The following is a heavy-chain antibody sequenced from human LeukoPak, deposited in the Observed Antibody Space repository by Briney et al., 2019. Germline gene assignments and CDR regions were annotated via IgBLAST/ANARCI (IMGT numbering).Heavy chain of an antibody. V-gene: IGHV1-2*02. D-gene: IGHD2-2*01. CDR3: ARGLGVPAETTTLFDY. CDR1: GYTFTVYY. J-gene: IGHJ4*02. Sequence: ASVKVSCKASGYTFTVYYMHWVRQAPGQGLEWLAWINPNSGGTNYVQNFQGRVIMTRDTSISTAYMELTRLRSDDTAAYYCARGLGVPAETTTLFDYWGQGTLVTVSS. CDR2: INPNSGGT.